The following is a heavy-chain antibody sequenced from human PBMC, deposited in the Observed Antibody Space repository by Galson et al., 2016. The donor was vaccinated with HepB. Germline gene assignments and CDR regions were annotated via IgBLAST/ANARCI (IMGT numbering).Heavy chain of an antibody. CDR3: ARDDDYVWGTYRYTRTVPQYYFDY. CDR1: GFTFASYG. Sequence: SLRLSCAGSGFTFASYGMNWVRQAPGKGLEWVAVISFDGSNNFYADSVKGGFTIYRDNSKNTLTLQMNSLRAEDTAVYYCARDDDYVWGTYRYTRTVPQYYFDYWGQGTLVTVSS. CDR2: ISFDGSNN. V-gene: IGHV3-30*03. J-gene: IGHJ4*02. D-gene: IGHD3-16*02.